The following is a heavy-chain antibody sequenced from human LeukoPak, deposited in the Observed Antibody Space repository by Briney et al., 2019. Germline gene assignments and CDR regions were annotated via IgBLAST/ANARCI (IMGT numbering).Heavy chain of an antibody. CDR1: GYTFSSYA. J-gene: IGHJ6*03. CDR3: VSVRVCSSTNCSRQYYYYYMDV. V-gene: IGHV1-69*05. CDR2: IIPIFGTA. Sequence: SVKVSCKASGYTFSSYAISWVRQAPGQGLEWMGGIIPIFGTANYAQKFQGRVTITTDESTSTAYMELSSLRSEDTAVYYCVSVRVCSSTNCSRQYYYYYMDVWGKGTTVTVSS. D-gene: IGHD2-2*01.